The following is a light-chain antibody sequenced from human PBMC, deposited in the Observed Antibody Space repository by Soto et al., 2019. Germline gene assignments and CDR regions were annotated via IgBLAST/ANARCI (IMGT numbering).Light chain of an antibody. V-gene: IGLV2-14*01. Sequence: QSALTQPASVSGSPGQSITISCTGTSSDVGGYNYVSWYQQHPGKTPKLMIYEVSNRPSGVSSRFSGSKSGNTASLTISGHQAEDEAYYYCSSYTSSSTKVFGTGTKVTVL. J-gene: IGLJ1*01. CDR1: SSDVGGYNY. CDR3: SSYTSSSTKV. CDR2: EVS.